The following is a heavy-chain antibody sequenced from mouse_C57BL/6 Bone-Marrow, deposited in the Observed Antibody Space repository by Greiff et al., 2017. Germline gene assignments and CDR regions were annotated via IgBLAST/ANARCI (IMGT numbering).Heavy chain of an antibody. CDR2: IYPGSGST. V-gene: IGHV1-55*01. D-gene: IGHD3-2*02. Sequence: VQLQQPGAELVKPGASVKMSCKASGYTFTSYWITWVKQRPGQGLEWIGDIYPGSGSTNYNEKFKSKATLTVDTSSSTAYMQLRSLTSEASAVLYCARYRQLRPYYDALDYWGQGTLVTVSA. CDR3: ARYRQLRPYYDALDY. CDR1: GYTFTSYW. J-gene: IGHJ4*01.